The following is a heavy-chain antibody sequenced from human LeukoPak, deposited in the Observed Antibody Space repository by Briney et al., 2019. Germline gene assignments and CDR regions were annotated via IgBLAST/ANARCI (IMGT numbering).Heavy chain of an antibody. CDR2: VASSGTS. Sequence: SETLSLTCTVSRDSLNTYYWTWIRQTPGKELEWIGFVASSGTSNYNPSLKSRVSISIDTSKNQFSLALTSVTPADTTVYYCARVVRGVVTSNLFDPWGQGTLVSVSS. V-gene: IGHV4-59*01. CDR1: RDSLNTYY. CDR3: ARVVRGVVTSNLFDP. J-gene: IGHJ5*02. D-gene: IGHD2-21*02.